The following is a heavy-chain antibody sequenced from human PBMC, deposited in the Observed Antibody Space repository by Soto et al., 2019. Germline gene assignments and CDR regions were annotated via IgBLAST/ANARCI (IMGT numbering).Heavy chain of an antibody. V-gene: IGHV3-23*01. CDR1: GFTFSSYA. J-gene: IGHJ4*02. CDR2: ISGSGGST. CDR3: VIAAIVGVIIDRGPLR. Sequence: GGSLRLSCAASGFTFSSYAMSWVRQAPGKGLEWVSAISGSGGSTYYADSVKGRFTISRDNSKNTLYLQMNSLRAEDMALYYSVIAAIVGVIIDRGPLRWGQGPRMTLS. D-gene: IGHD3-3*01.